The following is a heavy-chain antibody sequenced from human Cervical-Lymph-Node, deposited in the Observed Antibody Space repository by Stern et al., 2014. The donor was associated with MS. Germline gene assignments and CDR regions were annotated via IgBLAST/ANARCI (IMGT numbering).Heavy chain of an antibody. D-gene: IGHD5-24*01. CDR3: ATLGWADY. CDR2: IDSDGSTT. V-gene: IGHV3-74*02. CDR1: VFSFSSYW. Sequence: EVQLVESGGGLVQPGGSLRLSCAASVFSFSSYWMHWVRQAPGKGLVWVSRIDSDGSTTGYADSVKGRFTISRDNAKNTLYLQMNSLRAEDTAVYYCATLGWADYWGQGTLVTVSS. J-gene: IGHJ4*02.